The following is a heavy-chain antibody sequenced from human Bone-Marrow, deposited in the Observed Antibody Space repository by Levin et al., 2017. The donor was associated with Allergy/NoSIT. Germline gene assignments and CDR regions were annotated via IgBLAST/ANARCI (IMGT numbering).Heavy chain of an antibody. D-gene: IGHD1-1*01. CDR3: AKAPGYATGKGYFQH. CDR1: GFTFTSYW. Sequence: GGSLRLSCAASGFTFTSYWMHWVRQAPGKGLEWVANIKQDGSEKFSLASVKGRFTISRDNAKNSLYLQMNSLGAEDAAVYYCAKAPGYATGKGYFQHWGQGTLVTLSS. J-gene: IGHJ1*01. V-gene: IGHV3-7*03. CDR2: IKQDGSEK.